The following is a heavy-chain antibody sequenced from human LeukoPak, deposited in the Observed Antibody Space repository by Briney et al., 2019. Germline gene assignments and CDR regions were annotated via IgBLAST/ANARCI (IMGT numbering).Heavy chain of an antibody. CDR2: IGTAGDT. CDR3: ARGRDSSSPYGMDV. V-gene: IGHV3-13*01. D-gene: IGHD6-13*01. Sequence: GSLRLSCAASGFTFSSYDMHWVRQATGKGLEWVSAIGTAGDTYYPGSVKGRFTISRENAKNSLYLQMNSLRAGDTAVYYCARGRDSSSPYGMDVWGQGTTVTVSS. CDR1: GFTFSSYD. J-gene: IGHJ6*02.